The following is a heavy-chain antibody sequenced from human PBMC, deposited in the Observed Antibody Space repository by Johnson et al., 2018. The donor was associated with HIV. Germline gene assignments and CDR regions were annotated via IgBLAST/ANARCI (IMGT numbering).Heavy chain of an antibody. Sequence: QVQLVESGGGVVQPGGSLRLSCAASGFTFSSYGMHWVRQAPGKGLEWVAFIRYDGSNKYYADSVKGRFTISRDNSKNTLYLQMNSLRAEDTAVYYCAKDRDYYGSGLIWGQGTIVTVSS. CDR2: IRYDGSNK. V-gene: IGHV3-30*02. CDR1: GFTFSSYG. J-gene: IGHJ3*02. D-gene: IGHD3-10*01. CDR3: AKDRDYYGSGLI.